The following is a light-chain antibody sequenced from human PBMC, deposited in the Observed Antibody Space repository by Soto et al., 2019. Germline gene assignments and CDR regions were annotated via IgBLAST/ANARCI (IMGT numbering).Light chain of an antibody. J-gene: IGKJ5*01. CDR3: QQRSNWIT. CDR2: DAS. Sequence: ENRLTQSPATLSFSPEERATHSCRASQSISSYLAWYQQKPGQAPRLLIYDASNRATGIPARFSGSGSGTDFTLTISSLEPEDFAVYYCQQRSNWITFGQGTRLEIK. V-gene: IGKV3-11*01. CDR1: QSISSY.